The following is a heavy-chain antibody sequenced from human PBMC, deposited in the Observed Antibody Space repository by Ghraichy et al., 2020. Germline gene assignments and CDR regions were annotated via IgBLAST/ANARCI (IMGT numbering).Heavy chain of an antibody. D-gene: IGHD3-10*01. CDR2: INWNGGST. CDR1: GFTFDDYG. V-gene: IGHV3-20*01. J-gene: IGHJ6*03. Sequence: GGSLRLSCAASGFTFDDYGMSWVRQAPGKGLEWVSGINWNGGSTGYADSVKGRFTISRDNAKNSLYLQMNSLRAEDTALYHCATFGSVWKPYYYYMDVWGKGTTVTVSS. CDR3: ATFGSVWKPYYYYMDV.